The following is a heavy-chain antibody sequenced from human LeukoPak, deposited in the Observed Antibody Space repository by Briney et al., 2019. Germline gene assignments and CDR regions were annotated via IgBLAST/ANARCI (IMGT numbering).Heavy chain of an antibody. CDR2: IWYDGSNK. V-gene: IGHV3-33*01. CDR3: ARDMQNYYDSSGYIGHFDY. D-gene: IGHD3-22*01. Sequence: GGSLRLSCAASGFTFSSYGMHWVRQAPGKGLEWVAVIWYDGSNKYYADSVKGRFTISRDNSKNTLYLQMNSLRAEDTAVYYCARDMQNYYDSSGYIGHFDYWGQGTLVTVSS. CDR1: GFTFSSYG. J-gene: IGHJ4*02.